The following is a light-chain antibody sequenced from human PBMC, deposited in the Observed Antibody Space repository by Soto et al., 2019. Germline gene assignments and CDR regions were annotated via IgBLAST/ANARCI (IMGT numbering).Light chain of an antibody. CDR1: SSDVGSYNY. Sequence: QSVLTQPASVSGSPGQSITISCTGTSSDVGSYNYVSWFQHHPGKAPKLIIYEVNKRPSGSSDRFSGAKSGNTASLTISGLQAEDEADYYCCSYAGTTMSYVFGTETKLTVL. CDR2: EVN. V-gene: IGLV2-23*02. J-gene: IGLJ1*01. CDR3: CSYAGTTMSYV.